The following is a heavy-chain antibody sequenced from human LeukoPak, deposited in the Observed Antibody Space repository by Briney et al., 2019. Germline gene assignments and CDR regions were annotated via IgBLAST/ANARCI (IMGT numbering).Heavy chain of an antibody. CDR3: ARVRDSPSQNYFDY. J-gene: IGHJ4*02. D-gene: IGHD3-10*01. CDR2: IKQDGSEK. CDR1: GFTFSSYW. Sequence: GGSLRLSCAASGFTFSSYWMSWVRQAPGKGLEWVANIKQDGSEKYYVDSVKGRFTISRDNAKNSLYLQMNSLRAEDTAVYYCARVRDSPSQNYFDYWGQGTLVTVSS. V-gene: IGHV3-7*01.